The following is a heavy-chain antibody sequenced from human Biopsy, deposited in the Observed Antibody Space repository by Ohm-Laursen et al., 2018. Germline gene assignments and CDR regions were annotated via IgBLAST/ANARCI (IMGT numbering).Heavy chain of an antibody. J-gene: IGHJ6*02. Sequence: SETLSLTCAVFGFSISSGHYWPWIRQPPGKGLEWLGTISHSGNTYYNPSLKSRVTISVDTSKNQFSLKVRSVTAADTAVYYCVRGVDYYDPYHYYALDVWGQGTTVTVSS. CDR3: VRGVDYYDPYHYYALDV. CDR2: ISHSGNT. V-gene: IGHV4-38-2*01. D-gene: IGHD3-22*01. CDR1: GFSISSGHY.